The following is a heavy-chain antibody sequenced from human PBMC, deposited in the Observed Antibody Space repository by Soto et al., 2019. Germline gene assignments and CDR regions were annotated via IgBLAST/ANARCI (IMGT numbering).Heavy chain of an antibody. CDR3: AKSATVPAAIAY. V-gene: IGHV1-3*01. D-gene: IGHD2-2*02. Sequence: QVQLVQSGAEVKKPGASVKVSCKASGYTFTSYAMHWVRQAPGQRLEWMGWINAGNGNTKYSQKFQGGVTITRDTSASTAYMELSSLRSEDTAVYYCAKSATVPAAIAYWGQGTLVTVSS. CDR1: GYTFTSYA. J-gene: IGHJ4*02. CDR2: INAGNGNT.